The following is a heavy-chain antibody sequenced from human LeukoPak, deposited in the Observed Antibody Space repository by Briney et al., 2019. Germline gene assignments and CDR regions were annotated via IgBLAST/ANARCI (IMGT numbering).Heavy chain of an antibody. CDR1: GFTFSSYG. Sequence: PGRSLRLSCAAPGFTFSSYGMHWVRQAPGKGLEWVAVIWYDGSNKYYADSVKGRFTISRDNSKNTLYLQMSSLRAEDTAVYYCARDGDYNDAFDIWGQGTMVTVSS. D-gene: IGHD4-17*01. CDR2: IWYDGSNK. J-gene: IGHJ3*02. V-gene: IGHV3-33*01. CDR3: ARDGDYNDAFDI.